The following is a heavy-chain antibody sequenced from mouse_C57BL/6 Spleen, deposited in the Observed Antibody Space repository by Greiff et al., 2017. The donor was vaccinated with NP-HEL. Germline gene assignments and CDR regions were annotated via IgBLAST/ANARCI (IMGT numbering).Heavy chain of an antibody. CDR1: GYTFTSYW. J-gene: IGHJ1*03. CDR3: ARGRGYFDV. CDR2: IDPSDSYT. V-gene: IGHV1-69*01. Sequence: QQSCKASGYTFTSYWMHWVKQRPGQGLEWIGEIDPSDSYTNYNQKFKGKSTLTVDKSSSTAYMQLSSLTSEDSAVYYCARGRGYFDVWGTGTTVTVSS.